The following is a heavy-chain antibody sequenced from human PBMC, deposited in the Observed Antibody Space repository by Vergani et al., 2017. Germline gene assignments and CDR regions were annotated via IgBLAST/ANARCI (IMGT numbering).Heavy chain of an antibody. J-gene: IGHJ5*02. CDR2: INHSGST. V-gene: IGHV4-34*01. Sequence: QVQLQQWGAGLLKPSETLSLTCAVYGGSFSGYYWSWIRQPPGKGLEWIGEINHSGSTNYNPSLKSRVTISVDTSKNQFSLKLSSVTAADTAVYYCARGPWFDPWGQGTLVTGSS. CDR3: ARGPWFDP. CDR1: GGSFSGYY.